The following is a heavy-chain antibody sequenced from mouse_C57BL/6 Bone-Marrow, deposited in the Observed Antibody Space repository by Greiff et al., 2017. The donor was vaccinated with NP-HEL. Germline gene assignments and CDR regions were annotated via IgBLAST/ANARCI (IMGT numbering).Heavy chain of an antibody. CDR2: IFPGSGST. CDR3: ARSGGIAYYYAMDY. Sequence: VKVVESGPELVKPGASVKISCKASGYTFTDYYINWVKQRPGQGLEWIGWIFPGSGSTYYNEKFKGKATLTVDKSSSTAYMLLSSLTSEDSAVYFCARSGGIAYYYAMDYWGQGTSVTVSS. V-gene: IGHV1-75*01. J-gene: IGHJ4*01. D-gene: IGHD3-1*01. CDR1: GYTFTDYY.